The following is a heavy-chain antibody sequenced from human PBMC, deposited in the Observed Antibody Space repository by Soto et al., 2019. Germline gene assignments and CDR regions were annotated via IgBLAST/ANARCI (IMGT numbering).Heavy chain of an antibody. V-gene: IGHV1-3*01. J-gene: IGHJ4*02. CDR1: GYTFTSYA. Sequence: ASVKVSCKASGYTFTSYAMHWVRPAPGQRLEWMGWINAGNGNTKYSQKFQGRVTITRDTSASTAYTELSSLRSEDTAVYYCAVVQLELPGYFDYWGQGTLVTVSS. D-gene: IGHD1-7*01. CDR2: INAGNGNT. CDR3: AVVQLELPGYFDY.